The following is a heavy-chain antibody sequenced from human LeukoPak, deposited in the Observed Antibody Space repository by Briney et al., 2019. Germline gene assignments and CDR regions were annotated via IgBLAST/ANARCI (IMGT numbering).Heavy chain of an antibody. J-gene: IGHJ4*02. Sequence: GGSLRLSCAASGFTFSSYGMHRVRQAPGKGLEWVAVIWYDGSNKYYADSVKGRFTISRDNSKNTLYLQMNSLRAEDTAVYYCAREEGNYDILTGYWIYYFEYWGQGTLVTVSS. CDR1: GFTFSSYG. CDR3: AREEGNYDILTGYWIYYFEY. CDR2: IWYDGSNK. V-gene: IGHV3-33*01. D-gene: IGHD3-9*01.